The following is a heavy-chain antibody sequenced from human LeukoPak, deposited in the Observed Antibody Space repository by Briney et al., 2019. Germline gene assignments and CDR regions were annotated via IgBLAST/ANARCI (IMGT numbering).Heavy chain of an antibody. CDR2: MNPNSGNT. J-gene: IGHJ4*02. V-gene: IGHV1-8*03. D-gene: IGHD2-15*01. CDR1: GGTFSSYA. CDR3: ARVDCSGGSCYFDLDY. Sequence: ASVKVSCKASGGTFSSYAINWVRQATGQGLEWMGWMNPNSGNTGYAQKFQGRVTITRNTSISTAYMELSSLRSEDTAVYYCARVDCSGGSCYFDLDYWGQGTLVTVSS.